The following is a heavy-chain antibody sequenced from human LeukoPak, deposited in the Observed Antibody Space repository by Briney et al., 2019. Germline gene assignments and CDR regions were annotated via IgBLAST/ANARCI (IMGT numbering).Heavy chain of an antibody. J-gene: IGHJ4*02. D-gene: IGHD3-3*01. CDR3: ASSKTYYDFWSGYSYYFDY. CDR2: IYYSGST. Sequence: NPSETLSLTCTVSGGSISSSSYYWGWIRQPPGKGLEWIGSIYYSGSTYYNPSLKSRVTISVDTSKNQFSLKLSSVTAADTAVYYCASSKTYYDFWSGYSYYFDYWGQGTLVTVSS. V-gene: IGHV4-39*01. CDR1: GGSISSSSYY.